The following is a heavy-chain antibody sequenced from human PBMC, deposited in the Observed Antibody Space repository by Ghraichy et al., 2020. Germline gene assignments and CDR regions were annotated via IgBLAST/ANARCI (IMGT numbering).Heavy chain of an antibody. Sequence: SVKVSCKASGGTFSSYAISWVRQAPGQGLEWMGGIIPIFGTANYAQKFQGRVTITADESTSTAYMELSSLRSEDTAVYYCARIRTMVRGYYYYYMDVWGKGTTVTVSS. D-gene: IGHD3-10*01. CDR3: ARIRTMVRGYYYYYMDV. J-gene: IGHJ6*03. CDR2: IIPIFGTA. V-gene: IGHV1-69*13. CDR1: GGTFSSYA.